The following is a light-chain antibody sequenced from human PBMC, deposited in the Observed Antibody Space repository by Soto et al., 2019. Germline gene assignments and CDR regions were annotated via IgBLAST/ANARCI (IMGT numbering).Light chain of an antibody. J-gene: IGKJ5*01. CDR1: QSFRGL. Sequence: EVVLTQSPVTLSLSPGERATLSCRASQSFRGLLAWYQQKPGQAPRLLIYDAYNRATGIPPRFSGSRSGTDFTLTISSLEPEDSAVYYCQQRNMWPITFGQGTRLEIK. CDR3: QQRNMWPIT. CDR2: DAY. V-gene: IGKV3-11*01.